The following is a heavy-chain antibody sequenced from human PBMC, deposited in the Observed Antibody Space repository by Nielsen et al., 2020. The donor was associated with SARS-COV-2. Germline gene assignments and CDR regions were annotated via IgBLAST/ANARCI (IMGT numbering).Heavy chain of an antibody. CDR3: ARDGTVTPFDY. D-gene: IGHD4-17*01. CDR2: INHSGST. J-gene: IGHJ4*02. CDR1: GGSISSGSYY. Sequence: GSLRLSCTVSGGSISSGSYYWSWIRQPPGKGLEWIGEINHSGSTNYNPSLKSRVTISVDTSKNQFSLKLSSVTAADTAVYYCARDGTVTPFDYWGQGTLVTVSS. V-gene: IGHV4-39*07.